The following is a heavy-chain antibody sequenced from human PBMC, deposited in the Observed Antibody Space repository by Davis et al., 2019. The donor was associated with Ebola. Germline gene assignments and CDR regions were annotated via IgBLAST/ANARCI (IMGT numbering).Heavy chain of an antibody. CDR2: IYYSGST. J-gene: IGHJ4*02. V-gene: IGHV4-61*08. Sequence: PSETLSLTCTVSGGSISSGGYYWSWIRQHPGKGLEWIGYIYYSGSTNYNPSLKSRVTISVDTSKNQFSLKLSSVTAADTAVYYCAREARFLEWTNENPFDYWGQGTLVTVSS. D-gene: IGHD3-3*01. CDR3: AREARFLEWTNENPFDY. CDR1: GGSISSGGYY.